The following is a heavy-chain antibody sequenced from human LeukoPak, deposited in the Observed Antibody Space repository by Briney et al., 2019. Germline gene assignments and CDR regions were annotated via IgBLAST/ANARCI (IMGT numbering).Heavy chain of an antibody. J-gene: IGHJ6*02. CDR3: ARKAVMVRGVINHNYGMDV. CDR2: IIPIFGTA. V-gene: IGHV1-69*05. Sequence: GSSVKVSCKASGGTFSSYAISWVRQAPGQGLEWMGGIIPIFGTANYAQKFQGRVTITTDESTSTAYMELRSLRSDDSAVYYCARKAVMVRGVINHNYGMDVWGQGTTVTVSS. D-gene: IGHD3-10*01. CDR1: GGTFSSYA.